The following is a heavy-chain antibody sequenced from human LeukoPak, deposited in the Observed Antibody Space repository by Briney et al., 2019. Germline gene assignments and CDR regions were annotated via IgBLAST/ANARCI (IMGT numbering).Heavy chain of an antibody. CDR1: GYTFTGYY. CDR3: ARRDYYDSSGYSFDY. J-gene: IGHJ4*02. D-gene: IGHD3-22*01. CDR2: INPNSCGT. Sequence: ASVKVSCKASGYTFTGYYMHWVRQAPGQGLEWMGWINPNSCGTNYAQKFQGRVTMTRETSISTAYMELSRLRSDDTAVYYCARRDYYDSSGYSFDYWGQGTLVTVSS. V-gene: IGHV1-2*02.